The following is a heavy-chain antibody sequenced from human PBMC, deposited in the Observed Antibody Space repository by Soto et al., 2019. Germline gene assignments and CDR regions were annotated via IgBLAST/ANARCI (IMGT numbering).Heavy chain of an antibody. D-gene: IGHD3-16*01. V-gene: IGHV4-39*01. Sequence: QLQLQESGPGLVKPSETLSLTCTVSGGSISSSSYYWGWIRQPPGKGLEWIGSIYYSGSTYYNPSFKSRVTISVDTSKHQFSLKLSSVTAADTAVYYCARQAGWAGEGYYFDYWGQGTLVTVSS. CDR2: IYYSGST. CDR3: ARQAGWAGEGYYFDY. J-gene: IGHJ4*02. CDR1: GGSISSSSYY.